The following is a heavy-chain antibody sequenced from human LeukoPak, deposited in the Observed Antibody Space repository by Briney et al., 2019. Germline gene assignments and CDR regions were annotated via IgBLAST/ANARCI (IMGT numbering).Heavy chain of an antibody. D-gene: IGHD2-15*01. CDR3: ARDGGLYCSGGNCYGGLDYYYYMDV. Sequence: SVKVSCKASGGTFSSYAISWVRQAPGQGLEWMGGIIPIFGTANYAQKFQGRVTITADKSTSTAYMELSSLRSEDTAVYYCARDGGLYCSGGNCYGGLDYYYYMDVWGKGTTVTVSS. V-gene: IGHV1-69*06. CDR1: GGTFSSYA. J-gene: IGHJ6*03. CDR2: IIPIFGTA.